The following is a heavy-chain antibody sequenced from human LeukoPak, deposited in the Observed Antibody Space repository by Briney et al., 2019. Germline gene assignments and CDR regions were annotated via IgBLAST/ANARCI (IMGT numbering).Heavy chain of an antibody. CDR1: GYTFNNHY. J-gene: IGHJ4*02. CDR3: ARQGTYSSAIGMGY. D-gene: IGHD6-19*01. CDR2: INPSGGST. V-gene: IGHV1-46*02. Sequence: ASVKVSCKASGYTFNNHYMYWVRQAPGQGLEWMGVINPSGGSTSYAQKFQGRVTMTRDTSTRTVYMEVNSLEDTAVYYCARQGTYSSAIGMGYWGQGTLVTVSS.